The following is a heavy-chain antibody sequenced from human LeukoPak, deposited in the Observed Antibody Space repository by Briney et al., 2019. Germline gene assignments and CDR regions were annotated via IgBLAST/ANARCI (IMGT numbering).Heavy chain of an antibody. CDR2: IIPIFGTA. J-gene: IGHJ4*02. D-gene: IGHD6-19*01. Sequence: ASVKVSCKASGGTFSSYAISWVRQAPGQGLEWMGGIIPIFGTANYAQKFQGRVTITADESTSTAYMELSSLRSEDTAVYYCARVLPDSSGWYFDYWGQGTLVTVSS. CDR1: GGTFSSYA. V-gene: IGHV1-69*13. CDR3: ARVLPDSSGWYFDY.